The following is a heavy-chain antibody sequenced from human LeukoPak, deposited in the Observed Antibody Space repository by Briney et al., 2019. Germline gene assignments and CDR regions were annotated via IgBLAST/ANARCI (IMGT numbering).Heavy chain of an antibody. V-gene: IGHV2-5*02. CDR1: GFSLTSSGLA. J-gene: IGHJ2*01. D-gene: IGHD5-24*01. CDR3: ARQGPDGCTWVNWYFDL. CDR2: IYGADDK. Sequence: SGPTLVKPTQTLTLTCTFSGFSLTSSGLAVGWIRQPPGKALEWIALIYGADDKRYNPGLKTRVTITEDTSRNQVVLTMTEMNPVDTATYYCARQGPDGCTWVNWYFDLWGLGTLVTVSS.